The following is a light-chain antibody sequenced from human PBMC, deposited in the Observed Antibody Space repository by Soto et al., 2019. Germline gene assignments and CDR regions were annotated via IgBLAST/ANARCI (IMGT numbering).Light chain of an antibody. CDR1: SSNIGSNT. CDR3: AAWDDSLNVVI. Sequence: QSVLTQPPSASGTPGQRVTISCSGRSSNIGSNTVNWYQQLPVTAPKLLTYSDTQRPSGVPDRFSGSKSGTSASLAISGLQSEDEADYYCAAWDDSLNVVIFGGGTQLTVL. CDR2: SDT. J-gene: IGLJ2*01. V-gene: IGLV1-44*01.